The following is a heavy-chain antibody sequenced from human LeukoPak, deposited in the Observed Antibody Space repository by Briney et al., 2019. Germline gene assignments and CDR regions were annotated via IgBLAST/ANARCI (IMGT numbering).Heavy chain of an antibody. CDR1: GYTFSEFE. J-gene: IGHJ4*02. V-gene: IGHV1-8*01. Sequence: AASVKVSCKASGYTFSEFEIHWVRQATGQGLEWMGWIHPDSGNTDYAQKFQGRLTMTRETSTTTAYMELSSLRSEDTAVYYCARLRYSGLDYWGQGSLVSVS. CDR3: ARLRYSGLDY. D-gene: IGHD1-26*01. CDR2: IHPDSGNT.